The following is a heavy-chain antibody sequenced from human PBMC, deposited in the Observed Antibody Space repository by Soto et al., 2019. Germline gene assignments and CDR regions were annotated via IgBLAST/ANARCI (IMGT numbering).Heavy chain of an antibody. V-gene: IGHV1-46*01. J-gene: IGHJ4*02. CDR3: ARDGGIIYYYGSGTGDY. CDR1: GYTFTSYY. Sequence: ASVKVSCKASGYTFTSYYMHWVRQAPGQGLEWMGIINPSGGSTSYAQKFQGRVTMTRDTSTSTAYMELSSLRSEDTAVYYCARDGGIIYYYGSGTGDYWGQGTLVTVSS. CDR2: INPSGGST. D-gene: IGHD3-10*01.